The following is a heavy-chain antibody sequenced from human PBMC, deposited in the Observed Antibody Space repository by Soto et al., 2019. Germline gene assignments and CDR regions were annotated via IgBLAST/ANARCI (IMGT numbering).Heavy chain of an antibody. CDR3: ARSLATIIYYYNGMDV. J-gene: IGHJ6*02. V-gene: IGHV4-34*01. D-gene: IGHD5-12*01. Sequence: SETLSLTCTVYGGSFSGYYWSWIRQPPGKGLERIGEINHSGSTNYNPSLKSRVTISVDTSKNQFSLKLSSVTAADTAVYYCARSLATIIYYYNGMDVWGQGTTVTVSS. CDR1: GGSFSGYY. CDR2: INHSGST.